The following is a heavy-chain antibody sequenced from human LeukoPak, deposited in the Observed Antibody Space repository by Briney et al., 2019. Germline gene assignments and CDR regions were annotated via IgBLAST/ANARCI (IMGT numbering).Heavy chain of an antibody. CDR3: ATCGVLYWIQT. V-gene: IGHV4-38-2*01. CDR1: GYSLSDGFY. Sequence: SGTLSLTCSVSGYSLSDGFYWGWIRQPPGKGLEWIGTIYHTGNTYYNPSLESRITISVDTSKNQFSLKLTSVTATDTAVYYCATCGVLYWIQTWGQGTLVTVSS. D-gene: IGHD2-21*01. CDR2: IYHTGNT. J-gene: IGHJ5*02.